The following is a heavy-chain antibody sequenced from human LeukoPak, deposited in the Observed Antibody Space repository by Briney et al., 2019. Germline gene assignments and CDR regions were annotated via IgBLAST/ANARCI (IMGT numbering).Heavy chain of an antibody. CDR3: ARDGIAVAGNDYYYYYGMDV. CDR1: GFTFSSYW. Sequence: GGSLRLSCAASGFTFSSYWMSRVRQAPGKGLEWVANIKQDGSEKYYVDSVKGRFTISRDNAKNSLYLQMNSLRAEDTAVYYCARDGIAVAGNDYYYYYGMDVWGQGTTVTVSS. D-gene: IGHD6-19*01. J-gene: IGHJ6*02. V-gene: IGHV3-7*01. CDR2: IKQDGSEK.